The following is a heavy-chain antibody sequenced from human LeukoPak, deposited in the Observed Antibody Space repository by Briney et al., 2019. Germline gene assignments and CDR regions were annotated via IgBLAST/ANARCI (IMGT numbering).Heavy chain of an antibody. CDR3: ARDPGGCSSTSCYLPYYYYYGMDV. J-gene: IGHJ6*04. Sequence: ASVRVSCKASGYTFTGYGISWVRQAPGQGLEWMGWISAYNGNTNYAQKLQGRVTMTTDTSTSTAYMELRSLRSDDTAVYYCARDPGGCSSTSCYLPYYYYYGMDVWGKGTTVTVSS. V-gene: IGHV1-18*04. CDR2: ISAYNGNT. D-gene: IGHD2-2*01. CDR1: GYTFTGYG.